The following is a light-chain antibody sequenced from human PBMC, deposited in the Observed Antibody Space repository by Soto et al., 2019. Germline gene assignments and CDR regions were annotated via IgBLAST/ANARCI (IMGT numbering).Light chain of an antibody. J-gene: IGLJ2*01. V-gene: IGLV2-14*01. CDR2: DVS. CDR1: SSDVGGYNY. Sequence: QSALTQPASVSGSPGQSITISCTGTSSDVGGYNYVSWYQQHPGKAPKLMIYDVSNRPSGVSNRFSGFKSGNTASLTISGLQAEDEADYYCSSYTSSSTPHVVFGGGTKLTVL. CDR3: SSYTSSSTPHVV.